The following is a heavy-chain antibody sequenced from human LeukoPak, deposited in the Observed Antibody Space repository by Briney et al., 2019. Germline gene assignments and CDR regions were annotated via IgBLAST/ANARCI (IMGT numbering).Heavy chain of an antibody. V-gene: IGHV1-2*02. CDR3: ARDTAMAFYYMDV. J-gene: IGHJ6*03. CDR1: GYTFTGYY. Sequence: ASVKVSCKASGYTFTGYYMHWVRQAPGQGLEWMGWINPNSGGTNYAQKFQGRVTMTRDTSISTAYMELSRLRSDDTAVYYCARDTAMAFYYMDVWGQGTTVTVS. CDR2: INPNSGGT. D-gene: IGHD5-18*01.